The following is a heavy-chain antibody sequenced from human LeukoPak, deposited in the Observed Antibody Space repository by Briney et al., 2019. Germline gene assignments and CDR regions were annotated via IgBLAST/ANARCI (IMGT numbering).Heavy chain of an antibody. Sequence: GASVKVSCKASGGTFSSYAISWVRQAPGQGLEWMGRIIPILGIANYAQKFLGRVTITADKSTSKAYMELSSLRSEDTAVYYCARDRDCSSTSCDPYYYYGMDVWGQGTTVTVSS. CDR1: GGTFSSYA. J-gene: IGHJ6*02. V-gene: IGHV1-69*04. D-gene: IGHD2-2*01. CDR2: IIPILGIA. CDR3: ARDRDCSSTSCDPYYYYGMDV.